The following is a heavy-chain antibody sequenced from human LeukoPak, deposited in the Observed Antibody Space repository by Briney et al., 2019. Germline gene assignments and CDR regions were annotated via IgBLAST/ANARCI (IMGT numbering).Heavy chain of an antibody. CDR2: ISGSGGNT. CDR3: AKGYCSSTSCSLGWYFDL. Sequence: QPGGSPRLSCAASGFTFSSYAMSWVRQAPGKGLEWASAISGSGGNTYYADSVRGRFTISRDISKNTLFLQMNSLRAEDTAVYYCAKGYCSSTSCSLGWYFDLWGRGTLVTVSS. CDR1: GFTFSSYA. D-gene: IGHD2-2*01. V-gene: IGHV3-23*01. J-gene: IGHJ2*01.